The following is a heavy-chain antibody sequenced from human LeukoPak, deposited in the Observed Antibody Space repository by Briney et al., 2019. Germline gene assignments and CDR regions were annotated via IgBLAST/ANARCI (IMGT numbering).Heavy chain of an antibody. V-gene: IGHV3-30*02. J-gene: IGHJ4*02. D-gene: IGHD6-19*01. CDR1: GFTFSSYG. CDR3: AKGHIAVAGTGFDY. CDR2: IRYDGNNK. Sequence: GGSLRLSCAASGFTFSSYGMHWVRQAPGKGLEWVAFIRYDGNNKYYADSVKGRFTISRDNSKNTLYLQMNSLRAEDTAVYYCAKGHIAVAGTGFDYWGQGTLVTVSS.